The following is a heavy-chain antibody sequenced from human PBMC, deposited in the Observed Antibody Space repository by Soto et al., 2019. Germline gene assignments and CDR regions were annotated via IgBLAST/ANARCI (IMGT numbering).Heavy chain of an antibody. CDR2: IYYSGST. CDR3: ARAYSSSSLVFDP. D-gene: IGHD6-6*01. CDR1: GGSISSGGYY. Sequence: QVQLQESGPGLVKPSQTLSLTCTVSGGSISSGGYYWSWIRQHPGKGLEWIGYIYYSGSTYYNPSLQSGVTISVDTAKNPFSLKLSSVTAADTAVYYCARAYSSSSLVFDPWGQGTLVTVSS. V-gene: IGHV4-31*03. J-gene: IGHJ5*02.